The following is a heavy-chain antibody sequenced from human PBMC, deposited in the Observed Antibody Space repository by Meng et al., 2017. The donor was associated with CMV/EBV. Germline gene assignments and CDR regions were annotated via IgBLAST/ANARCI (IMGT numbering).Heavy chain of an antibody. CDR1: GFTFSSYS. J-gene: IGHJ4*02. Sequence: ERQLVESWGGLFKSWGSLRLSCAASGFTFSSYSMNWVRQVPGKVLEWVSAISSSSSYIYYADSVKGRFTISRDNAKNSLYLQMNSLRAEDTAVYYCARDSHYDALYWGQGTLVTVSS. CDR3: ARDSHYDALY. CDR2: ISSSSSYI. D-gene: IGHD4/OR15-4a*01. V-gene: IGHV3-21*01.